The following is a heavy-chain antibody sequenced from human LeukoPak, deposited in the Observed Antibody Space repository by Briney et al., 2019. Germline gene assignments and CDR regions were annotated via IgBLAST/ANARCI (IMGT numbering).Heavy chain of an antibody. CDR2: IYYSGST. CDR3: ASITAPSYYYGSGSYNP. J-gene: IGHJ5*02. D-gene: IGHD3-10*01. CDR1: GGSISSSSYY. Sequence: PSQTLSLTCTVSGGSISSSSYYWGWIRQPPGKGLEWIGSIYYSGSTYYNPSLKSRVTISVDTSKNQFSLKLSSVTAADTAVYYCASITAPSYYYGSGSYNPWGQGTLVTVSS. V-gene: IGHV4-39*07.